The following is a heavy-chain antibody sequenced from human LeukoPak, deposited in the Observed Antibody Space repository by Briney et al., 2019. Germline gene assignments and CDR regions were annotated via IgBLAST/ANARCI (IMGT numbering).Heavy chain of an antibody. Sequence: SETLSLTCTVSGGSISSGGYYWSWIRQPPGKGLEWIGYIYHSGSTYYNPSLKSRVTISVDTSKSQFSLKLSSVTAADTAVYYCARDGQGSSHFDYWGQGTLVTVSS. CDR1: GGSISSGGYY. J-gene: IGHJ4*02. V-gene: IGHV4-30-2*01. CDR2: IYHSGST. D-gene: IGHD6-6*01. CDR3: ARDGQGSSHFDY.